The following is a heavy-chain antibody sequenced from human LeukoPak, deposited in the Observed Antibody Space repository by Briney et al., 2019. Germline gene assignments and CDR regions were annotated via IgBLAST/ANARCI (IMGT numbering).Heavy chain of an antibody. CDR2: ISSAAVTM. CDR1: GFTFGDYY. J-gene: IGHJ6*04. CDR3: ARGLYYDLLTGYTSYYMDV. Sequence: PGGSLRLSCVASGFTFGDYYMSWIRQAPGKGLEWVSYISSAAVTMYEADSVKGLFTISRDNAKNSLYLQMNSLKAEDTALYYCARGLYYDLLTGYTSYYMDVWGKGTTVTVSS. D-gene: IGHD3-9*01. V-gene: IGHV3-11*01.